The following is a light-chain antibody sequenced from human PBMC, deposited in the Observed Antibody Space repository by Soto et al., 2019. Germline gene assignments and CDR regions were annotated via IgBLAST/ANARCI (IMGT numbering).Light chain of an antibody. CDR2: DAS. J-gene: IGKJ1*01. Sequence: EIVVTQSPATLSLSPGEGATLYCRANQSVNSDLAWYQQLPGQAPRLLIYDASKRATGIPARFSGSGFGTDFTLTISSLQPEDFAVYYCQQRSKWRTFGQGTKVDIK. CDR3: QQRSKWRT. CDR1: QSVNSD. V-gene: IGKV3-11*01.